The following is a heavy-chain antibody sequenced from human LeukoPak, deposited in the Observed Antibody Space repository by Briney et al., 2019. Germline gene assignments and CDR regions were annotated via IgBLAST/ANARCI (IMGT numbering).Heavy chain of an antibody. J-gene: IGHJ3*02. CDR3: ASLDQDIVVVPAAGDGFDI. CDR1: GFTFSSYS. V-gene: IGHV3-48*01. CDR2: ISSSSSTI. Sequence: GGSLRLSCAASGFTFSSYSMNWVRQAPGKGPEWVSYISSSSSTIYYADSVKGRFTISRDNAKNSLYLQMNSLRAEDTAVYYCASLDQDIVVVPAAGDGFDIWGQGTMVTVSS. D-gene: IGHD2-2*01.